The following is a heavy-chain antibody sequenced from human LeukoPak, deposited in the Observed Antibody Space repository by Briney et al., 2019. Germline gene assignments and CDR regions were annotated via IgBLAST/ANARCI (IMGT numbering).Heavy chain of an antibody. D-gene: IGHD1-26*01. J-gene: IGHJ4*02. CDR3: VRTSVGAPSYYFDY. V-gene: IGHV3-66*01. Sequence: GGSLRLSCAASGLTVSSNYMSWVRQAPGKEPEWVAVLYSGGNTYYADSVKGKFTISRDNSKNTLYLQMNSLTAEDTAVYYCVRTSVGAPSYYFDYWGQGTLVTVSS. CDR2: LYSGGNT. CDR1: GLTVSSNY.